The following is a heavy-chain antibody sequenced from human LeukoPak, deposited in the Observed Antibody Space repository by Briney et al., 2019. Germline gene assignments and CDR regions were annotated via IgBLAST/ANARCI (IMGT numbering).Heavy chain of an antibody. Sequence: GGSLRLSCAASGFTFSSYAMHWVRQAPGKGLEWVAVISYDGNNKYYADSVKGRFTISRDNSKSTLSLQMNSLRAEDTAVYYCAKDSSGWYYFDYWGQGTLVTVSS. V-gene: IGHV3-30*04. CDR2: ISYDGNNK. J-gene: IGHJ4*02. CDR1: GFTFSSYA. CDR3: AKDSSGWYYFDY. D-gene: IGHD6-19*01.